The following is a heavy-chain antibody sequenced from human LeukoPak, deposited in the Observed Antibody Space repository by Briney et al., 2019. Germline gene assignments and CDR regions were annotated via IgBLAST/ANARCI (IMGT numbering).Heavy chain of an antibody. J-gene: IGHJ6*02. Sequence: GGSLRLSCAASGFTFSNAWMSWVRQAPGKGLEWVGRIKSKTDGGTTDYAAPVEGRFTISRDDSKNTLYLQMNSLKTEDTAVYYCARELTMVRVLGYGDVWGQGTTVTVSS. V-gene: IGHV3-15*01. CDR1: GFTFSNAW. CDR3: ARELTMVRVLGYGDV. CDR2: IKSKTDGGTT. D-gene: IGHD3-10*01.